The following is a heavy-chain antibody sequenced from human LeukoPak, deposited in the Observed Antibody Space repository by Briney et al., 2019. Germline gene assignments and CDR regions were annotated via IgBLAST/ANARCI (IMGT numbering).Heavy chain of an antibody. D-gene: IGHD6-19*01. Sequence: GGSLRLSCAASGFTFSNYWMHWVRQTPGRGLVWVSRINSDASVTTYADSVKGRFTISRDNAKNTLYLQMNSLRAEDTAVYYCARVTAVAGTSVGVDAWGQGILVTVS. CDR3: ARVTAVAGTSVGVDA. CDR2: INSDASVT. J-gene: IGHJ4*02. CDR1: GFTFSNYW. V-gene: IGHV3-74*01.